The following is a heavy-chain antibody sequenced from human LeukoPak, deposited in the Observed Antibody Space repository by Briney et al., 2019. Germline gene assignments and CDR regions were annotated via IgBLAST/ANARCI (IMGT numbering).Heavy chain of an antibody. J-gene: IGHJ4*02. CDR3: ARISDYYYDSSGTGRYFDY. Sequence: PGGYLRRSCVASGFIGSDNYMIWLPQAPGKGLEGVSVLNTGGRKYYADSVKGRFTISRDNSKNTLYLQMNSLRAEDTAVYYCARISDYYYDSSGTGRYFDYGGQGTLVTVSS. CDR2: LNTGGRK. D-gene: IGHD3-22*01. CDR1: GFIGSDNY. V-gene: IGHV3-53*01.